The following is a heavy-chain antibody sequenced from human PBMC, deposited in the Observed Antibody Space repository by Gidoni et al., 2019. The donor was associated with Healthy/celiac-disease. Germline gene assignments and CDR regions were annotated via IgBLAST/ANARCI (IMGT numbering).Heavy chain of an antibody. D-gene: IGHD5-18*01. V-gene: IGHV3-73*02. J-gene: IGHJ4*02. CDR2: IRRKANSYAT. CDR1: AFTCSGAA. CDR3: TRSDTAMVF. Sequence: EVQLVASGGGLVQPGGFLQLSCAASAFTCSGAAMHWVRLASGKGLEWVGRIRRKANSYATAYAASVKGRFTISRDESKNTAYLQMNSLKTEDTAVYYCTRSDTAMVFWGQGTLVTVSS.